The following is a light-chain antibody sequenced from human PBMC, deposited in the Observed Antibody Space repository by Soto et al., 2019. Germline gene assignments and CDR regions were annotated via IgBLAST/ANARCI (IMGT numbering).Light chain of an antibody. J-gene: IGKJ5*01. CDR3: MQSTQLPPT. CDR2: EVS. V-gene: IGKV2D-29*02. Sequence: DVVMTQTPLSLSVAPGQPASISCKSSQSLLHITGETFLFWYLQKPGQSPQLLIYEVSTRVSGVPDRLSGSGSGTDFTLEISRVETDDVGIYYCMQSTQLPPTFGQGTRLDIX. CDR1: QSLLHITGETF.